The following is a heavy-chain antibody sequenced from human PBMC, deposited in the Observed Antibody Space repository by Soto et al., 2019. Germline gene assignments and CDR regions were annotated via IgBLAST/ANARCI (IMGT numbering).Heavy chain of an antibody. D-gene: IGHD6-19*01. Sequence: EVQLVESGGGLVQPGGSLRLSCAASGFTFSHEWMSWVRQAPGKGLEWVGRIKTKNEGGTTDYDAPVKDRVTDSREDSRNTLYLQMDSLHTEDTDVYYCTTIIAVPGTDYWGHGTLVTVSS. J-gene: IGHJ4*01. CDR2: IKTKNEGGTT. V-gene: IGHV3-15*01. CDR3: TTIIAVPGTDY. CDR1: GFTFSHEW.